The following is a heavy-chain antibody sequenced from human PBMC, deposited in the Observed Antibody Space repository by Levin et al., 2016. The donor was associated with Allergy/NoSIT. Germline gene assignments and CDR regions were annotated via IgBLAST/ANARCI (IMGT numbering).Heavy chain of an antibody. Sequence: WVRQAPGQGLEWMGWINPNSGGTNYAQKFQGRVTMTRDTSISTAYMELSRLRSDDTAVYYCAREPSYNWNDYYYGMDVWGQGTTVTVSS. D-gene: IGHD1-1*01. CDR2: INPNSGGT. CDR3: AREPSYNWNDYYYGMDV. V-gene: IGHV1-2*02. J-gene: IGHJ6*02.